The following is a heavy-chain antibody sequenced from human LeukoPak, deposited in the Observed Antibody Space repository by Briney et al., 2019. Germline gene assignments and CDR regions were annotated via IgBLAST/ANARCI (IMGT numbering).Heavy chain of an antibody. CDR2: IRSKAYGGTT. Sequence: GGSLRLSCTASGFTFGDYAMSWFRQAPGKGLEWVGFIRSKAYGGTTEYAASVKGRFTISRDDSKSIAYLQMNSLKTEDTAVYYCTRDVGLVEEGLTIFGVVPLSYYFDYWGQGTLVTVSS. J-gene: IGHJ4*02. V-gene: IGHV3-49*03. CDR3: TRDVGLVEEGLTIFGVVPLSYYFDY. D-gene: IGHD3-3*01. CDR1: GFTFGDYA.